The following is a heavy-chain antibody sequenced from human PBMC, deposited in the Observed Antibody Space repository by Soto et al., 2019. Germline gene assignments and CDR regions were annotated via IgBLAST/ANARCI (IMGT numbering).Heavy chain of an antibody. CDR3: TTDGSSTVSNPLHY. CDR1: GFTFANAW. Sequence: EVQLMESGGGLVKPGGSLGLSCATSGFTFANAWMTWVRQVPGKGLEWVGRIKSKTNGETTDYAAPVKGRFTISRDDSTNTVWLQMSSLKVEDTAVYYCTTDGSSTVSNPLHYWGQGTLVTVSS. J-gene: IGHJ4*02. CDR2: IKSKTNGETT. D-gene: IGHD4-17*01. V-gene: IGHV3-15*07.